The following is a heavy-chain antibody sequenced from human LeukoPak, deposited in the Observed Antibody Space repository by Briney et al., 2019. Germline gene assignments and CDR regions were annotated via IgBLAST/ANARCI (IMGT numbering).Heavy chain of an antibody. J-gene: IGHJ5*02. Sequence: ASVKVSCKASGYTFTGYYMHWVRQAPGQGLEWMGWINPNSGGTNYAQKFQGRVTMTRDTSISTAYMELSRLRSDDTAVYYCARAESSTTLFDPWGQGTLVTVSS. CDR3: ARAESSTTLFDP. CDR2: INPNSGGT. D-gene: IGHD2-2*01. CDR1: GYTFTGYY. V-gene: IGHV1-2*02.